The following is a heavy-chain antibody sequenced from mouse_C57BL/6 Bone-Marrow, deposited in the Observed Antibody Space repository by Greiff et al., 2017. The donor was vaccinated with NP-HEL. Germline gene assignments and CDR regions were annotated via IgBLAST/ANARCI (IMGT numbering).Heavy chain of an antibody. CDR2: INPGSGGT. CDR3: ARCGYWDYDV. CDR1: GYAFTNYL. Sequence: VQLQQSGAELVRPGTSVKVSCKASGYAFTNYLIEWVKQRPGQGLEWIGVINPGSGGTNYNEKFKGKATLTADKSSSTAYMQRSSLTSEDSAVYCCARCGYWDYDVWGTGTTVTVAS. V-gene: IGHV1-54*01. J-gene: IGHJ1*03.